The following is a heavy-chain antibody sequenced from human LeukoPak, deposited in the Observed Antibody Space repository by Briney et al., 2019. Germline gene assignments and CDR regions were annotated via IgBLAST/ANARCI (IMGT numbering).Heavy chain of an antibody. CDR1: GFTFSSYA. J-gene: IGHJ4*02. CDR2: ISGSGGST. Sequence: GGSLRLSCAVSGFTFSSYAMSWVRQAPGKGLEWVSAISGSGGSTYYADSVKGRFTISRDNSKNTLYLQMNSLRAEDTAVYYCARGAVGAKRYYFDYWGQGTLVTVSS. CDR3: ARGAVGAKRYYFDY. V-gene: IGHV3-23*01. D-gene: IGHD1-26*01.